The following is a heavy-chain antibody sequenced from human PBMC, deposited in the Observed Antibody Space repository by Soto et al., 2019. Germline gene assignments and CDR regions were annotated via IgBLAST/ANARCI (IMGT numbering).Heavy chain of an antibody. CDR2: ISAYNGKT. D-gene: IGHD2-21*02. J-gene: IGHJ1*01. CDR3: AREANCGSDCYSPAEYSQH. Sequence: QVQLVQSGAEVKKPGASVKVSCKASGYTFSNYGISWVRQAPGQGLEWMGWISAYNGKTYDAERLQVRVTMTTDTSTSTAYMELRSLRSDDTAVYYCAREANCGSDCYSPAEYSQHWGQGTLVTVSS. CDR1: GYTFSNYG. V-gene: IGHV1-18*04.